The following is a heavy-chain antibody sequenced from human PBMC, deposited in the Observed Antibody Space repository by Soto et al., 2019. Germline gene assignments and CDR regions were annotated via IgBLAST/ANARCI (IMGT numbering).Heavy chain of an antibody. J-gene: IGHJ6*02. CDR2: ISWNSGTI. V-gene: IGHV3-9*01. CDR3: AKSTGGTANGLVV. Sequence: EVQVVESGGGLVQPGRSLRLSCAASGFRFDEYGMHWVRQAPGKGLEWVSGISWNSGTIGYADSVKGRLTISRDNAKNSLYLQMNSLRAEDTALYYCAKSTGGTANGLVVWGQGTTVIVFS. CDR1: GFRFDEYG. D-gene: IGHD2-8*02.